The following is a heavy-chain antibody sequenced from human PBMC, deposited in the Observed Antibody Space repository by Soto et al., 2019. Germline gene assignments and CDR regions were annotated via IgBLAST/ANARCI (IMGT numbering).Heavy chain of an antibody. CDR3: ARSGHNSGFFYYDY. CDR2: IFSNDDK. J-gene: IGHJ4*02. V-gene: IGHV2-5*01. CDR1: GFSLSTSGVG. Sequence: QITLKESGPTLMKPTQTLTLTCAFSGFSLSTSGVGVGWIRQPPGKALEWLALIFSNDDKRYNPSLKSRLTITKDTSKNQVVLTLTNMDPVDTATYYCARSGHNSGFFYYDYWGQGTLVTVSS. D-gene: IGHD3-22*01.